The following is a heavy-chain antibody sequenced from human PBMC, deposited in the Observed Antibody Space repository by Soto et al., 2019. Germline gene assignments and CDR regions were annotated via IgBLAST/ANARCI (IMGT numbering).Heavy chain of an antibody. CDR1: GFTFSSYA. CDR2: ISYDGSNK. V-gene: IGHV3-30-3*01. D-gene: IGHD3-22*01. CDR3: ARDSPYYDSSGYYYDDFTPLDY. J-gene: IGHJ4*02. Sequence: GGSLRLSCAASGFTFSSYAMHWVRQAPGKGLEWVAVISYDGSNKYYADSVKGRFTISRDNSKNTLYLQMNSLRAEDTAVYYCARDSPYYDSSGYYYDDFTPLDYWGQGTLVTVSS.